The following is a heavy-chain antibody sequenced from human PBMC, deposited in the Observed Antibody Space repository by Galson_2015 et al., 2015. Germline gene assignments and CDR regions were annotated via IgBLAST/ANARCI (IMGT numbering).Heavy chain of an antibody. V-gene: IGHV3-48*01. Sequence: SLRLSCAASGFTFSSYSVNWVRQAPGKGLEWVSYISSSSSTIYYADSVKGRFTISRDNAKNSLYLQMNSLRAEDTAVYYCARAVLGRFREPHIDYWGQGTLVTVSS. CDR1: GFTFSSYS. CDR3: ARAVLGRFREPHIDY. CDR2: ISSSSSTI. J-gene: IGHJ4*02. D-gene: IGHD1-26*01.